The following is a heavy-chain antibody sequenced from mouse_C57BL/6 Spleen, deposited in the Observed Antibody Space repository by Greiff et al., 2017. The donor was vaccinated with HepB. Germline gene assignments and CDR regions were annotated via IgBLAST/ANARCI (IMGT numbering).Heavy chain of an antibody. CDR2: IYPGDGDT. D-gene: IGHD2-5*01. CDR1: GYAFSSSW. CDR3: ARSGSYYSNSFAY. J-gene: IGHJ3*01. Sequence: VQLQQSGPELVKPGASVKISCKASGYAFSSSWMNWVKQRPGKGLEWIGRIYPGDGDTNYNGKFKGKATLTADKSSSTAYMQLSSLTSEDSVVYFCARSGSYYSNSFAYWGQGTLVTVSA. V-gene: IGHV1-82*01.